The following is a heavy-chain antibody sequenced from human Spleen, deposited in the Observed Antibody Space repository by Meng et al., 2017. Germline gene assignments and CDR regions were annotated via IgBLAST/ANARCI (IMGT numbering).Heavy chain of an antibody. CDR3: AREHASGGMHDY. D-gene: IGHD6-19*01. Sequence: GESLKISCAASGFTFSSYEMNWVRQAPGKGLEWVSYISNSGISKYYADSVKGRFTISRDNAKNSLYLQMNSLSAEDTAIYYCAREHASGGMHDYWGQGTLVTVSS. J-gene: IGHJ4*02. CDR1: GFTFSSYE. CDR2: ISNSGISK. V-gene: IGHV3-48*03.